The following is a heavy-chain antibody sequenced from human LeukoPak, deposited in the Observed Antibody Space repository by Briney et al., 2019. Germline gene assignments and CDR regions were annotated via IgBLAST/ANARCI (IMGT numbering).Heavy chain of an antibody. CDR2: ISYDGSNK. J-gene: IGHJ6*03. CDR1: GFTFSSYG. V-gene: IGHV3-30*18. D-gene: IGHD5-18*01. CDR3: AKSQYSYGYSYYYYYMDV. Sequence: GGSLRLSCAASGFTFSSYGMHWVRQAPGKGLEWVAVISYDGSNKYYADSVKGRFTISRDNSKNTLYLQMNSLRAEDTAVYYCAKSQYSYGYSYYYYYMDVWGKGTTVTVSS.